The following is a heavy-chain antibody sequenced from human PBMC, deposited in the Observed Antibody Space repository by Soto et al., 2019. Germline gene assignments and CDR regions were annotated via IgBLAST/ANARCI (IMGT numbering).Heavy chain of an antibody. CDR3: TREGSALYYYYGMDA. Sequence: GASVKVSCKASGYTFTTYGISWVRQAPGQGLEWLGWINTHNGNTNYAQNLQGRVIMTADTSTSTAYMELRGLRSDDTAIFYCTREGSALYYYYGMDAGGKGPRVTVPS. CDR2: INTHNGNT. CDR1: GYTFTTYG. J-gene: IGHJ6*04. V-gene: IGHV1-18*01. D-gene: IGHD3-10*01.